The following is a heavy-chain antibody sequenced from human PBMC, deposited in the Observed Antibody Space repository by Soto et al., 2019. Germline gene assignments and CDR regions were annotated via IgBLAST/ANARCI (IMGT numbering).Heavy chain of an antibody. CDR1: GFTFSSYA. Sequence: GGSLRLSCAASGFTFSSYAMSWVRQAPGKGLEWVSAISGSGGITYYADSVKGRFTISRDNSKNTLYLQMNSLRAEDTAVYYCARRMSSGWHGFYYFDYWGQGTLVTVSS. CDR3: ARRMSSGWHGFYYFDY. CDR2: ISGSGGIT. J-gene: IGHJ4*02. V-gene: IGHV3-23*01. D-gene: IGHD6-19*01.